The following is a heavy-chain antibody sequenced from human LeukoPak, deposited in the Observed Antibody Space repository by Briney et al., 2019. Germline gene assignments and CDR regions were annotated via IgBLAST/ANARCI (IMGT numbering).Heavy chain of an antibody. CDR1: GGSISFHY. D-gene: IGHD3-16*01. J-gene: IGHJ2*01. Sequence: PSETLSLTCTVSGGSISFHYWSWIRQPPGKGLEWIGYIHLSGSTYYDPSPRSRATISGDTSKNQFSLRLNSVTAADTAVYYCARGGVWYFDLWGRGALVTVSS. CDR3: ARGGVWYFDL. V-gene: IGHV4-59*11. CDR2: IHLSGST.